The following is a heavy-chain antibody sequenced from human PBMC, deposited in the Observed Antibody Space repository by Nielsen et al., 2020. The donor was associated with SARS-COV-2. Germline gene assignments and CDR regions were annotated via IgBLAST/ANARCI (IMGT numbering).Heavy chain of an antibody. CDR3: ARDVKQLALRGLNYYYYGMDV. CDR1: GFTFSSYA. Sequence: KISCAASGFTFSSYAISWVRQAPGQGLEWMGRIIPILGIANYAQKFQGRVTITADKSTSTAYMELSSLRSEDTAVYYCARDVKQLALRGLNYYYYGMDVWGQGTTVTVSS. D-gene: IGHD6-13*01. V-gene: IGHV1-69*04. J-gene: IGHJ6*02. CDR2: IIPILGIA.